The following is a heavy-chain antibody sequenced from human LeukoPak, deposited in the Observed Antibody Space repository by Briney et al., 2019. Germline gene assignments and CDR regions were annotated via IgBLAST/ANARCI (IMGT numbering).Heavy chain of an antibody. D-gene: IGHD1-7*01. V-gene: IGHV4-39*01. CDR3: ARGNWNYNWFDP. Sequence: SETLSLTCTVSGGSISSSDYYWGWIRQPPGKGLDWIASIYYSGSTYYNPSLKSRVTISKDTSKNQFSLKLNSVTAADTAVYYCARGNWNYNWFDPWGQGTLATVSS. CDR1: GGSISSSDYY. CDR2: IYYSGST. J-gene: IGHJ5*02.